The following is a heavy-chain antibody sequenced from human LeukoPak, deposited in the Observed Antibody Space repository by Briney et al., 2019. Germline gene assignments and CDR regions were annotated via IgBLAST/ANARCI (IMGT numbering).Heavy chain of an antibody. CDR1: GFTFSTYR. V-gene: IGHV3-48*01. J-gene: IGHJ4*02. CDR3: AKDDARRLGELWGHFDY. D-gene: IGHD3-10*01. CDR2: ISSSSSTI. Sequence: GGSLRLSCAASGFTFSTYRMNWVRQAPGKGLEWVSYISSSSSTIYYADSVKGRFTISRDNAKNSLYLQMNSLRAEDTAVYYCAKDDARRLGELWGHFDYWGQGTLVTVSS.